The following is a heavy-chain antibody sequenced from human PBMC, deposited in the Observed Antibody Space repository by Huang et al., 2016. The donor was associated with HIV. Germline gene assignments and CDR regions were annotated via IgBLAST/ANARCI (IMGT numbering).Heavy chain of an antibody. D-gene: IGHD3-16*01. Sequence: QAQLVQSGAAVMKPGSSVRVSCKASGVSFIAYAFRWVRRAPGQGLDWREVIIPRFGLTNYAPRLQGRVTISADKSSNTVYLELTSLRSGDTAVYYCAREGQNWLGKPFGALAFWGQGTEVIVSS. V-gene: IGHV1-69*10. CDR3: AREGQNWLGKPFGALAF. CDR1: GVSFIAYA. CDR2: IIPRFGLT. J-gene: IGHJ4*03.